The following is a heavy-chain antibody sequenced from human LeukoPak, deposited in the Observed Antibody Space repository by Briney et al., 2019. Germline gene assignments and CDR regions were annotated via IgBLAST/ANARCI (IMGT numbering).Heavy chain of an antibody. D-gene: IGHD3-22*01. CDR2: ISGSGGST. CDR3: AKLKEGGYYSSFDY. V-gene: IGHV3-23*01. CDR1: GFTFNSYA. J-gene: IGHJ4*02. Sequence: GGSLRLSCAASGFTFNSYAMSWVRQAPGKGLEWVSVISGSGGSTYYADSVKGRFTISRDNSKNTLYLQMNSLRVEDTAVYYCAKLKEGGYYSSFDYWGQGTLVSVSS.